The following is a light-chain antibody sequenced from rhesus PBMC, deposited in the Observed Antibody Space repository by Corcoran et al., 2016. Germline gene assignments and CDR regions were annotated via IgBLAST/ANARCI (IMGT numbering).Light chain of an antibody. Sequence: DIQMTQSPSSLSASIGDRVTITCQASQDITNNLAWYQQKPGTVPNLLIYKASTLISGVPSRFSGSGTGKDFTRPISILQPEDFVSYYCQHGYGTPLYSFGQGTKVEIK. CDR2: KAS. V-gene: IGKV1-25*01. CDR3: QHGYGTPLYS. CDR1: QDITNN. J-gene: IGKJ2*01.